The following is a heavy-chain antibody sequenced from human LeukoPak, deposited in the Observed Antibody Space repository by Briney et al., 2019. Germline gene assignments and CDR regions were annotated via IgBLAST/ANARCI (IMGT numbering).Heavy chain of an antibody. Sequence: ASVTVSCMASGYTFTHYYLRWVRQAPGQGREWMAWIDPNSGGTSYAEKFQGRVTMTTDTSISTAYMELSGLTSDDTAVYYCARHPNLDPWGQGTLVTVSS. CDR3: ARHPNLDP. CDR2: IDPNSGGT. CDR1: GYTFTHYY. V-gene: IGHV1-2*02. J-gene: IGHJ5*02.